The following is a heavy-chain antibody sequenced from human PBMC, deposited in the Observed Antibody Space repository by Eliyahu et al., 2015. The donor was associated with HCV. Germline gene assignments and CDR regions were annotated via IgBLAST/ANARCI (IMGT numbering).Heavy chain of an antibody. J-gene: IGHJ6*02. Sequence: QLQLVESGGGVVQSGGSLRLSCAASGFTFXSYGMHWVRQAPGKGLEGVAVISYDGSNKYYADSVKGRFTISRDSSKNTLYVQMNSLRAEDTALYYCAKGVSIGYYYGMDVWGQGTTVTVSS. CDR1: GFTFXSYG. CDR3: AKGVSIGYYYGMDV. D-gene: IGHD3-3*01. V-gene: IGHV3-30*18. CDR2: ISYDGSNK.